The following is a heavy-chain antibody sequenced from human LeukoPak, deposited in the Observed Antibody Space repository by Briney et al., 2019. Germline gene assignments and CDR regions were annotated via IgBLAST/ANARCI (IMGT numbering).Heavy chain of an antibody. J-gene: IGHJ5*02. CDR1: AFTLTSYS. D-gene: IGHD3-10*01. CDR2: MSGRTRYI. CDR3: ETPQGDTMVRGGSKP. V-gene: IGHV3-21*01. Sequence: RGSLTLASAAYAFTLTSYSIEWVRQAPGKGLEWVRSMSGRTRYIHYPNSLKGRFTISRDNAKNSLYLQMNRLRAEDTAVYYCETPQGDTMVRGGSKPWGQGTLVTVYS.